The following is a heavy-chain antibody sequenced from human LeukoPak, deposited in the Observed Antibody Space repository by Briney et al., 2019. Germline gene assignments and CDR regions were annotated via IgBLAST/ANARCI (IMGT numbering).Heavy chain of an antibody. CDR3: ARATSSGEDY. CDR1: GFTFSSYG. Sequence: GGSLRLSCAASGFTFSSYGMHWVRQPPGKGLEWVATVSYDGSYKYYANSVKGRFTISRDNSKNTLYLQMYSLRAEDTAVYYCARATSSGEDYWGQGTLVTVSS. D-gene: IGHD6-19*01. CDR2: VSYDGSYK. V-gene: IGHV3-30*03. J-gene: IGHJ4*02.